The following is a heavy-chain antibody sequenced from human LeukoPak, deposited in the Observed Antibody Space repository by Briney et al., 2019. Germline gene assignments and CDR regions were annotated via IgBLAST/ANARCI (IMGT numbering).Heavy chain of an antibody. J-gene: IGHJ6*03. CDR1: GFTFSSYA. CDR3: ARGGRYLDWSYYYYMDV. D-gene: IGHD3-9*01. Sequence: GGSLRLSCAASGFTFSSYAMHWVRQAPGKGLEYVSAISSNGGSTYYANSVKGRFTISRDNSKNTLYLQMGSLRAEDMAVYYCARGGRYLDWSYYYYMDVWGKGTTVTVSS. V-gene: IGHV3-64*01. CDR2: ISSNGGST.